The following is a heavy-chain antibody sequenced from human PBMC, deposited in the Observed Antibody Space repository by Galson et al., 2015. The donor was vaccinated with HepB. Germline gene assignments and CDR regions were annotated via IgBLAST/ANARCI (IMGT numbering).Heavy chain of an antibody. CDR2: ISSSSSYI. V-gene: IGHV3-21*01. CDR1: GFTFSSYS. J-gene: IGHJ4*02. D-gene: IGHD2-21*01. Sequence: SLRLSCAASGFTFSSYSMNWVRQAPGKGLEWVSSISSSSSYIYYADSVKGRFTISRDNAKNSLYLQMNSLRAEDTAVYYCASGPYCGGDCSDYWGQGTLVTVSS. CDR3: ASGPYCGGDCSDY.